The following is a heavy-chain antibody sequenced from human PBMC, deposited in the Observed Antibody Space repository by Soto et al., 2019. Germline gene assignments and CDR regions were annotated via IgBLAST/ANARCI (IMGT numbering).Heavy chain of an antibody. Sequence: QITLKESGPTLVKPTQPLTLTCTFSGFSLSTSGVGVGWIRQPPGKALEWLALIYWDDDKRYSPSLKSRLTITTDTSNSQMVLTMSDMDPVDTATTYCALGFGGYQQYWGQGTLVTVSS. CDR3: ALGFGGYQQY. V-gene: IGHV2-5*02. CDR2: IYWDDDK. CDR1: GFSLSTSGVG. D-gene: IGHD5-18*01. J-gene: IGHJ4*02.